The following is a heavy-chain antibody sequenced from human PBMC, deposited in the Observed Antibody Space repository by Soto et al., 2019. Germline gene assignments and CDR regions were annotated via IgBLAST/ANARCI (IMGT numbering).Heavy chain of an antibody. D-gene: IGHD6-13*01. Sequence: ASVKVSCKASGYTFTSYAMHWVRQAPGQRLEWMGWINAGNGNTKYSQKFQGRVTITRDTSASTAYMELSSLRSEDTAVYYCASTSSSWYQKIDAFDIWGQGTMVTVSS. CDR1: GYTFTSYA. CDR3: ASTSSSWYQKIDAFDI. V-gene: IGHV1-3*01. CDR2: INAGNGNT. J-gene: IGHJ3*02.